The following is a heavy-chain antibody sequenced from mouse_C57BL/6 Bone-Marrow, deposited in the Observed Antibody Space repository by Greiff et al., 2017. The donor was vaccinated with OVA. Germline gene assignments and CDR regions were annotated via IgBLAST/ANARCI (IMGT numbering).Heavy chain of an antibody. D-gene: IGHD3-2*02. CDR1: GFSFNTYA. V-gene: IGHV10-1*01. J-gene: IGHJ4*01. CDR3: VRQTAQATDYAMDY. CDR2: IRSKSNNYAT. Sequence: DAGGGLVQPKGSLKLSCAASGFSFNTYAMNWVRQAPGKGLEWVARIRSKSNNYATYYADSVKDRFTISRDDSESMLYLQMNNLKTEDTAMYYCVRQTAQATDYAMDYWGQGTSVTVSS.